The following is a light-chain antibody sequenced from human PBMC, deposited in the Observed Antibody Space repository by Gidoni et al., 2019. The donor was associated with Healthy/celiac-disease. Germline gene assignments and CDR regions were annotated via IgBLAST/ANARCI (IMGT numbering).Light chain of an antibody. J-gene: IGKJ4*01. Sequence: EIVLTQSPGTLSLSPGERATLSCRASQSVSSSYLAWYQQKPGQAPRLLIYGASSRATGIPDRFSGSGSGTDFTLTISRLEPEDFAVYYCQQGLTFGGGTKVESK. CDR1: QSVSSSY. CDR2: GAS. CDR3: QQGLT. V-gene: IGKV3-20*01.